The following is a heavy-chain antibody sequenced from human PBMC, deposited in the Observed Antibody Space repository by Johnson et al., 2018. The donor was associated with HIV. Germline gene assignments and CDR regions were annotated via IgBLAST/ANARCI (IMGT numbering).Heavy chain of an antibody. J-gene: IGHJ3*02. CDR1: GFTFSYYA. D-gene: IGHD6-13*01. Sequence: QVQLVESGGGLVQPGRSLRLSCAASGFTFSYYAMHWVRQAPGKGLEWVAVISYDGSNKYYADSVKGRFTISRDNSTNTLFLQMNSLRVEDTAAYYCASLTWVARSSRFYAFDIWGQGTMVTVSS. V-gene: IGHV3-30*04. CDR2: ISYDGSNK. CDR3: ASLTWVARSSRFYAFDI.